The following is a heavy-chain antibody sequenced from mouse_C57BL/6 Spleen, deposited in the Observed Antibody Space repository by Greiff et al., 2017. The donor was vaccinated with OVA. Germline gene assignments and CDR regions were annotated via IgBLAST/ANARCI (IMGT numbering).Heavy chain of an antibody. CDR3: ASLQLGRGFAY. D-gene: IGHD4-1*02. J-gene: IGHJ3*01. CDR2: IDPSDSYT. Sequence: VQLQQPGAELVMPGASVKLSCKASGYTFTSYWMHWVKQRPGQGLEWIGEIDPSDSYTNYNHKFKGKSTLTVDKSSSTAYMQLSSLTSEDSAVYYCASLQLGRGFAYWGQGTLVTVSA. V-gene: IGHV1-69*01. CDR1: GYTFTSYW.